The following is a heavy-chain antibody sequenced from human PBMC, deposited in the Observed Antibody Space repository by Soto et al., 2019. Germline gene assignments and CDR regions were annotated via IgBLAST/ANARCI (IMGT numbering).Heavy chain of an antibody. CDR1: GYTFISHG. CDR3: ARGTVTSGRWFGP. J-gene: IGHJ5*02. Sequence: QVQLVQSGVEVKKPGASVKVSCKASGYTFISHGISWVRQAPGQGLEWMGWISGKNGNTNYAQKLQGRVTLTTDTSATTAYMELRSLRSDDTAVYFCARGTVTSGRWFGPWGQGTLVTVSS. V-gene: IGHV1-18*04. D-gene: IGHD4-17*01. CDR2: ISGKNGNT.